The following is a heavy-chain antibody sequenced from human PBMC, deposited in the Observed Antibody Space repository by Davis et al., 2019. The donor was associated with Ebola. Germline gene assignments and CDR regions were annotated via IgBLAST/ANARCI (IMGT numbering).Heavy chain of an antibody. CDR2: INDDGTVK. Sequence: PGGSLRLSCAASGFTFSNYSMRWLRQAPGKRPEWLASINDDGTVKMYVGSVRGRFIISRDNARNSLYLQMNSLRVEDTAVYYCARDGHGGFLEWLVYDDWGQGSLVTVSS. CDR3: ARDGHGGFLEWLVYDD. J-gene: IGHJ4*02. CDR1: GFTFSNYS. D-gene: IGHD3-3*01. V-gene: IGHV3-7*01.